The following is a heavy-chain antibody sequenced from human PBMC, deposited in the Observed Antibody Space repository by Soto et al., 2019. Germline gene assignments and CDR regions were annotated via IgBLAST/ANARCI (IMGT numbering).Heavy chain of an antibody. Sequence: QVHLVESGGGVVQPGRSLRLSCAASGFTFSSYAMHWVRQAPGKGLELVSVISYAGSNKYYADSVKGRFTITRDNSKNTLYLQMNSLRAEDTAVYYSAIGEEEGADYFDYWGQGTLVTVSS. CDR2: ISYAGSNK. CDR3: AIGEEEGADYFDY. V-gene: IGHV3-30-3*01. CDR1: GFTFSSYA. J-gene: IGHJ4*02.